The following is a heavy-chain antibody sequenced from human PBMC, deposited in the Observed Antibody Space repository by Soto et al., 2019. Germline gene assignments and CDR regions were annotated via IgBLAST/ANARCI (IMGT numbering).Heavy chain of an antibody. V-gene: IGHV3-33*01. CDR3: ARDDEYSGNGMDV. J-gene: IGHJ6*02. CDR2: ILNDGSNR. CDR1: GFTFSNYG. Sequence: QVQLVESGGGVVQPGRSLRLSCAASGFTFSNYGMHWVRQAPGKGLEWAAVILNDGSNRYHADSVKDRFTISRDNSKNTLYLQMHSLRAEDTAVYYCARDDEYSGNGMDVWGQGTTVTVS. D-gene: IGHD3-10*01.